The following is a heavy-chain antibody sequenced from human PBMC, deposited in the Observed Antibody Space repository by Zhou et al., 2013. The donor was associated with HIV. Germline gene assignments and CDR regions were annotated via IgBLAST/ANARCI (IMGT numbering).Heavy chain of an antibody. Sequence: QVQLVQSGAEVKKPGSSVKVSCKVSGDTFSTDVISWVRQARGQGLEWMGGVIPLHSIGHYPPKFQDRVTIIADESTSTAYMELTGLTSEDTAVYYCARDQANWGSKPDAFDIWGQGDNGHRLF. J-gene: IGHJ3*02. CDR2: VIPLHSIG. V-gene: IGHV1-69*04. CDR3: ARDQANWGSKPDAFDI. D-gene: IGHD7-27*01. CDR1: GDTFSTDV.